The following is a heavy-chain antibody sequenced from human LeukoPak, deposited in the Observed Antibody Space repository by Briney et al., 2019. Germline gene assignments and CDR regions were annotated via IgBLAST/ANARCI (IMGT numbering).Heavy chain of an antibody. CDR3: ARGYGYSPDY. J-gene: IGHJ4*02. D-gene: IGHD5-18*01. V-gene: IGHV3-23*01. CDR2: ISGSGGIT. Sequence: HPGGSLSLSCAASAFTFSSIPMGWVPQAQGKGREWVSAISGSGGITYYADSVKGRFTISRDNSNNTLYLQMNSLRAEDTAVYYCARGYGYSPDYWGQGTLVTVSS. CDR1: AFTFSSIP.